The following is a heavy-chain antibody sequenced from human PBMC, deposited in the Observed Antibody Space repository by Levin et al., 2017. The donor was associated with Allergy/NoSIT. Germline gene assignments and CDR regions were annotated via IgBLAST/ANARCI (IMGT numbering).Heavy chain of an antibody. CDR2: ISSDGNNK. Sequence: LSLTCAASGFTFSNYAMHWVRQAPGKGLEWVAAISSDGNNKHYADSVKGQFTVSKDNSRNTLYLQMNSLRAEDTAVYYCARDVIVAPHEYYFDYWGQGILVTVSS. J-gene: IGHJ4*02. V-gene: IGHV3-30-3*01. CDR3: ARDVIVAPHEYYFDY. CDR1: GFTFSNYA. D-gene: IGHD2/OR15-2a*01.